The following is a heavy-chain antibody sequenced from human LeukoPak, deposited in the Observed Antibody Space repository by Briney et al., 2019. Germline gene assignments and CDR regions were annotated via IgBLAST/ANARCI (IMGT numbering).Heavy chain of an antibody. J-gene: IGHJ3*02. CDR1: GYTLTELS. D-gene: IGHD2-15*01. CDR2: FDPEDGET. V-gene: IGHV1-24*01. Sequence: ASVKVSRKVSGYTLTELSMHWVRQAPGKGLEWMGGFDPEDGETIYAQKFQGRVTMTEDTSTDTAYMELSCLRSEDTAVYYCATHCSGGSCYPDAFDIWGQGTMVTVSS. CDR3: ATHCSGGSCYPDAFDI.